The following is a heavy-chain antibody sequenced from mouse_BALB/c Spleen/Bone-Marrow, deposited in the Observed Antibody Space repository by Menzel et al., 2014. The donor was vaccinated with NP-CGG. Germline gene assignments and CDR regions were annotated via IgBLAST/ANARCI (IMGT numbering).Heavy chain of an antibody. V-gene: IGHV1-9*01. D-gene: IGHD2-3*01. CDR1: GYTFSSYW. J-gene: IGHJ4*01. CDR2: ILPRSCDT. CDR3: ARNFDGYYYAMVY. Sequence: VQLQQSGAELMKPGASVKISSKATGYTFSSYWIEWVKQRPGHGLEWIGEILPRSCDTNYNEKFKDKATFTADTSSKTAYMQFSSLTSEDSAVYYCARNFDGYYYAMVYWDQGTSVTVSS.